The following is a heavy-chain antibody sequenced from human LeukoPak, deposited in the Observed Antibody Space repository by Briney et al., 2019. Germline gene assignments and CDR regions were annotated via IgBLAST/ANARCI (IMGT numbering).Heavy chain of an antibody. CDR1: GFTFSSYA. V-gene: IGHV3-23*01. J-gene: IGHJ4*02. CDR2: ISGSGGST. D-gene: IGHD3-10*01. CDR3: ARDFPDYYGSGSYYNYPLFDY. Sequence: PGGSLRLSCAASGFTFSSYAMSWVRQAPGKGLEWVSAISGSGGSTYYADSVKGRFTISRDNAKNSLYLQMNSLRAEDTAVYYCARDFPDYYGSGSYYNYPLFDYWGQGTLVTVSS.